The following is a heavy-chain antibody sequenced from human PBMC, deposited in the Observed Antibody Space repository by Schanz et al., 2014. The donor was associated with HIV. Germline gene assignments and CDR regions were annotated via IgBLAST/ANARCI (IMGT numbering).Heavy chain of an antibody. D-gene: IGHD3-3*02. V-gene: IGHV1-69*01. CDR1: GGAFSIYA. CDR2: IIPIFGTA. J-gene: IGHJ6*02. CDR3: ARAAFSSEYYYGMDV. Sequence: QVQLVQSGAEVKKPGSSVKVSCKTFGGAFSIYAISWVRQAPGQGLEWMGGIIPIFGTANYAQKFQGRVTIIADESTSTAYMELSSLRSADTAVYFCARAAFSSEYYYGMDVWGQGTTVTVSS.